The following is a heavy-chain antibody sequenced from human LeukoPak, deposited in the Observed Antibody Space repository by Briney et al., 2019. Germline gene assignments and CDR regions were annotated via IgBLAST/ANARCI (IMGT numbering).Heavy chain of an antibody. CDR2: IGAYNGDT. V-gene: IGHV1-18*01. J-gene: IGHJ4*02. Sequence: ASVKVSCKASGYTFTSHGISWVRQAPGQGPEWMGWIGAYNGDTKYAQKTQGRVTMTTDTSTNTAYMELRSLTSDDTAVYYCGRDLLGCSGGACYSSDYWGRGTLVTVSS. CDR3: GRDLLGCSGGACYSSDY. CDR1: GYTFTSHG. D-gene: IGHD2-15*01.